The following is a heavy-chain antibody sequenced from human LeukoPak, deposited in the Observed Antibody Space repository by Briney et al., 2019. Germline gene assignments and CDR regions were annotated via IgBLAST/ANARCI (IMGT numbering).Heavy chain of an antibody. J-gene: IGHJ4*02. CDR3: ASHERLNYDFWSDGLPRDY. V-gene: IGHV1-2*02. CDR2: INPNSGGT. D-gene: IGHD3-3*01. CDR1: GYTFTGYY. Sequence: GASVKVSCKASGYTFTGYYMHWVRQAPGQGLEGMGWINPNSGGTNYAQKFQGRVTMTRDTSISTAYMALSRLRSDDTAVYYCASHERLNYDFWSDGLPRDYWGQGTLVTVSS.